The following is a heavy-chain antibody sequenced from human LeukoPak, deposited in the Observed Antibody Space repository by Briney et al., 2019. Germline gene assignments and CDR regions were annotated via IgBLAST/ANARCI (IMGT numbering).Heavy chain of an antibody. Sequence: GGSLRLSCAASGFTFSNYDMHWVRQAPGKGLEWVAVIRFDGSNKFYADSVKGRFTISRDNSKNTLYLQMNSLRAEGTAVYYCASSAGALIDCWGQGTLVIVSS. CDR3: ASSAGALIDC. J-gene: IGHJ4*02. V-gene: IGHV3-33*01. CDR2: IRFDGSNK. CDR1: GFTFSNYD. D-gene: IGHD6-19*01.